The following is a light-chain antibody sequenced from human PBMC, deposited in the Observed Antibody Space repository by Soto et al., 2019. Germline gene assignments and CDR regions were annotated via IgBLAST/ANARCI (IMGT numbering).Light chain of an antibody. CDR2: GAS. V-gene: IGKV3-20*01. CDR3: QXSGT. Sequence: EIVLTQSPGTLSLSPGERATLSCRASQSVSSSYLAWYQQKPGQAPRLLIYGASSRATGIPXXXXXXXXXXXXXXXIXRLEPXXFAVYYCQXSGTFGQGTKVE. J-gene: IGKJ1*01. CDR1: QSVSSSY.